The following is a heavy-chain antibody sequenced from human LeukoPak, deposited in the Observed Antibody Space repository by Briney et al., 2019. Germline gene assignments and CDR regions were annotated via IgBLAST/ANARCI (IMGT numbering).Heavy chain of an antibody. CDR1: GYTFTSYG. J-gene: IGHJ6*03. Sequence: ASVNVSCKASGYTFTSYGISWVRQAPGQGLEWMGWISAYNGNTNYAQKLQGRVTMTTDTSTSTAYMELRSLRSDDTAVYYCARAADHCSSTSCYISRLYYYYYMDVWGKGTTVTVSS. CDR2: ISAYNGNT. CDR3: ARAADHCSSTSCYISRLYYYYYMDV. D-gene: IGHD2-2*02. V-gene: IGHV1-18*01.